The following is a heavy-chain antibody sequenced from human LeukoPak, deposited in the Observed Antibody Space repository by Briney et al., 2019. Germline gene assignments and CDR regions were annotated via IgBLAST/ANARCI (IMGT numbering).Heavy chain of an antibody. CDR1: GFXFSXXX. Sequence: GGSLRLSCAASGFXFSXXXXXXVXXXPXKXXEXLXXXSGXXXSTYYADSVKGRFTVSRDNSKNMLFLQMKSLRAEDTAIYFCASESEVWFGASRSYFYYGMDVWGHGTTVTVSS. CDR3: ASESEVWFGASRSYFYYGMDV. V-gene: IGHV3-23*01. D-gene: IGHD3-10*01. J-gene: IGHJ6*01. CDR2: XSGXXXST.